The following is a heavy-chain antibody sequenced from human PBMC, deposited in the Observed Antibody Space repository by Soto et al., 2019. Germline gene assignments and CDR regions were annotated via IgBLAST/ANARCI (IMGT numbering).Heavy chain of an antibody. CDR3: ARRPHYDILTLDY. D-gene: IGHD3-9*01. CDR1: GGSISGYY. CDR2: IYYSGST. Sequence: QVQLQESGPGLVKPSETLSLTCTVSGGSISGYYWSWIRQPPGKGLEWIGYIYYSGSTKYNPSLKSLVNISVDTSKNQFSLKVSSVTAADTAVYYCARRPHYDILTLDYWGQGTLVTVSS. V-gene: IGHV4-59*08. J-gene: IGHJ4*02.